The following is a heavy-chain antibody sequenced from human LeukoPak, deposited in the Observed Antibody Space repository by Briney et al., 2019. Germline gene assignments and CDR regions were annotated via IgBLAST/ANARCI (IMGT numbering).Heavy chain of an antibody. V-gene: IGHV1-2*02. D-gene: IGHD3-10*01. J-gene: IGHJ4*02. Sequence: ASVTVSCMASAYTFTGYYMHWVRQAPGQGLEWMGWINPNSGGTNYAQKFQGRVTMTRDTSISTAYMELSRLRSDDTGVYYCARDRPLLWFGEIRYYFDYWGQGTLVTVSS. CDR3: ARDRPLLWFGEIRYYFDY. CDR1: AYTFTGYY. CDR2: INPNSGGT.